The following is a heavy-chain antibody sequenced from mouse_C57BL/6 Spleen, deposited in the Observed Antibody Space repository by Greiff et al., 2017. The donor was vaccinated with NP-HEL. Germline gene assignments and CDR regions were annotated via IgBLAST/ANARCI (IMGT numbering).Heavy chain of an antibody. CDR3: ARPYYGSPYFDV. V-gene: IGHV1-42*01. CDR1: GYSFTGYY. CDR2: INPSTGGT. J-gene: IGHJ1*03. Sequence: EVQLQQSGPELVKPGASVKISCKASGYSFTGYYMNWVKQSPEKSLEWIGEINPSTGGTTYNQKFKAKATLTVDKSSSTAYMQLKSLTSEDSAVYYCARPYYGSPYFDVWGTGTTVTVSS. D-gene: IGHD1-1*01.